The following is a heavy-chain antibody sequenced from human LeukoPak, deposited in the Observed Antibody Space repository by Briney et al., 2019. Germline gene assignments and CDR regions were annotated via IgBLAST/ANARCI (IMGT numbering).Heavy chain of an antibody. V-gene: IGHV1-69*05. CDR2: IVPKFGST. J-gene: IGHJ1*01. CDR3: ARDNLAPSGVKYFHL. CDR1: GGTFSFYT. D-gene: IGHD3-16*02. Sequence: SVKVSCKAPGGTFSFYTLNWVRQAPGQGLEWMGGIVPKFGSTNYAQKFHDRLSITTDESTTTAYMELSSLRSEDTALYYCARDNLAPSGVKYFHLWGPGTLVTVSS.